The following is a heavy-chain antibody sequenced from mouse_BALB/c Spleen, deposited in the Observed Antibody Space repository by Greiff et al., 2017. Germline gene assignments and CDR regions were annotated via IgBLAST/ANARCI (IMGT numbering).Heavy chain of an antibody. Sequence: DVMLVESGGGLVKPGGSLKLSCAASGFTFSSYAMSWVRQTPEKRLEWVASISSGGSTYYPDSVKGRFTISRDNARNILYLQMSSLRSEDTAMYYCAREGYGNYRFAYWGQGTLVTVSA. D-gene: IGHD2-1*01. J-gene: IGHJ3*01. CDR1: GFTFSSYA. CDR2: ISSGGST. CDR3: AREGYGNYRFAY. V-gene: IGHV5-6-5*01.